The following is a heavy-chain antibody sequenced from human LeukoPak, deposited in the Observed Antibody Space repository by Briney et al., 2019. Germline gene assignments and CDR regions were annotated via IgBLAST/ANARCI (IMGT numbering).Heavy chain of an antibody. CDR2: INPDSGGT. CDR1: GYFFKGYY. Sequence: GASVKVSCKASGYFFKGYYIHWVRQAPGQDLEWMGWINPDSGGTKYAQMFQGSLTLTRDTSISTAYMELSRLRSDDTAVYYCARDGPYYYDSSPTPLDYWGQGTLVTVSS. V-gene: IGHV1-2*02. J-gene: IGHJ4*02. D-gene: IGHD3-22*01. CDR3: ARDGPYYYDSSPTPLDY.